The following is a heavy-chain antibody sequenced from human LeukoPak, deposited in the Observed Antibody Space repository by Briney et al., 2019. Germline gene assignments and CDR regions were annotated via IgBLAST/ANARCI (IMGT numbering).Heavy chain of an antibody. D-gene: IGHD6-19*01. Sequence: EASVKVSCKASGGTFSNYAISWVRRAPGQGLEWMGRIIPILGIANYAQRFQGRVTITADKSTSTAYMELSSLRSEDTAVYYCARAPGIAVAGTEFDYWGQGTLITVSS. V-gene: IGHV1-69*04. CDR1: GGTFSNYA. J-gene: IGHJ4*02. CDR2: IIPILGIA. CDR3: ARAPGIAVAGTEFDY.